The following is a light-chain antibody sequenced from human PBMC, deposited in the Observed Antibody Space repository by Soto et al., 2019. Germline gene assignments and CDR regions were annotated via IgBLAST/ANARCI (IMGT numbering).Light chain of an antibody. CDR2: AAS. Sequence: DIQMTQSPSSLSASVGDRVTITCRASQAISDYLAWYQQKPGKVPKLLIYAASTLQSGVPSRFSGSGSGTDFTLTISSLQPEDVATYYCQRYRSAPLITFGQGTRLE. CDR1: QAISDY. J-gene: IGKJ5*01. CDR3: QRYRSAPLIT. V-gene: IGKV1-27*01.